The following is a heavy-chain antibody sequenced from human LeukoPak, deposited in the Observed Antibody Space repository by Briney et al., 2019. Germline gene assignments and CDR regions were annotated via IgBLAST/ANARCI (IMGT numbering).Heavy chain of an antibody. CDR3: AREQLAGHLYYFDY. CDR1: GGSISSYY. J-gene: IGHJ4*02. CDR2: IYYSGST. Sequence: SETLSLTCTVSGGSISSYYWSWIRQPPGKGLEWIGYIYYSGSTNYNPSLKSRVTISVDTSKNQFSLKLSSVTAADTAVYYCAREQLAGHLYYFDYWGQGTLVTVSS. V-gene: IGHV4-59*08. D-gene: IGHD6-6*01.